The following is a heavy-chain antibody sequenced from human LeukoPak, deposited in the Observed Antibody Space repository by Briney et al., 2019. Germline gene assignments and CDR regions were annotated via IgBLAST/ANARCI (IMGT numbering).Heavy chain of an antibody. V-gene: IGHV4-59*01. CDR2: IYYSGST. Sequence: SETLSLTCTVSGGSISSYYWSWLRQPPGKGLEWIGYIYYSGSTNYNPSLKSRVTISVDTSKNQFSLKLSSVTAADTAVYYCARERDETSNYYGSGILDYWGQGTLVTVSS. D-gene: IGHD3-10*01. J-gene: IGHJ4*02. CDR3: ARERDETSNYYGSGILDY. CDR1: GGSISSYY.